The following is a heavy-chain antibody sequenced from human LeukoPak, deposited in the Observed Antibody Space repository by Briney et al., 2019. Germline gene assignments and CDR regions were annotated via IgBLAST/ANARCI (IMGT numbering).Heavy chain of an antibody. V-gene: IGHV1-69*13. J-gene: IGHJ6*03. D-gene: IGHD5-12*01. CDR1: GGTFSSYA. CDR3: ASVTEYSGYDSRTTPNYYYYYMDV. CDR2: IIPIFGTA. Sequence: SVKVSCKASGGTFSSYAISWVRQAPGQGLEWVGGIIPIFGTANYAQKFQGRVTITADESTSTAYMELSSLRSEDTAVYYCASVTEYSGYDSRTTPNYYYYYMDVWGKGTTVTISS.